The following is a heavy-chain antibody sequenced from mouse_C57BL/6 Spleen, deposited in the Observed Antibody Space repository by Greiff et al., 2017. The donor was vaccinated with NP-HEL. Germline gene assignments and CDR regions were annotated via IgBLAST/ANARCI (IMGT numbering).Heavy chain of an antibody. CDR3: ARAYDGYWRYYAMDY. V-gene: IGHV5-4*01. CDR1: GFTFSSYA. J-gene: IGHJ4*01. CDR2: ISDGGSYT. D-gene: IGHD2-3*01. Sequence: EVQLKESGGGLVKPGGSLKLSCAASGFTFSSYAMSWVRQTPEKRLEWVATISDGGSYTYYPDNVKGRFTISRDNAKNNLYLQMSHLKSEDTAMYYCARAYDGYWRYYAMDYWGQGTSVTVSS.